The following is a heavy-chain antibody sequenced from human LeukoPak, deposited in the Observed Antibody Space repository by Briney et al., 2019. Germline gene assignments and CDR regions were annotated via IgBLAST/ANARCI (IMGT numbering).Heavy chain of an antibody. V-gene: IGHV3-48*04. Sequence: GGSLRLSCAASGFTFSSYSMNWVRQAPGKGLEWVSYISSSSSTIYYADSVKGRFTISRDNAKNSLYLQMNSLRAEDTAVYYCARDYCSSNSCYTQTFDYCGQGTLVTVSS. CDR1: GFTFSSYS. CDR2: ISSSSSTI. D-gene: IGHD2-2*02. CDR3: ARDYCSSNSCYTQTFDY. J-gene: IGHJ4*02.